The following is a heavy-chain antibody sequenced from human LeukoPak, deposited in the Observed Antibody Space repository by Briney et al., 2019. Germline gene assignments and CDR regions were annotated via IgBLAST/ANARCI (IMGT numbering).Heavy chain of an antibody. Sequence: PGGSLRLSCAASGFTFSSYSMNWVRQAPGKGLEWVSYISSSSSTIYYADSVKGRFTISRDNAKNSLYLQMNSLRDEDTAVYYCARDIRRLRLTYFDYWGQGTLVTVSS. J-gene: IGHJ4*02. CDR3: ARDIRRLRLTYFDY. CDR2: ISSSSSTI. V-gene: IGHV3-48*02. CDR1: GFTFSSYS. D-gene: IGHD5-12*01.